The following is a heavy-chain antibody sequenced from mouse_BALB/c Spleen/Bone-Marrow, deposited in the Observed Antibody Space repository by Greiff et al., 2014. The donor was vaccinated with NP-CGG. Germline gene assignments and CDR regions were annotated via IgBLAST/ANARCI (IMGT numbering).Heavy chain of an antibody. Sequence: EVQLVESGGGLVQPGGSLKLSCAASGFTFSSYTMSWVRQTPEKRLEWVAYISNGGGSTYYPDTVKGRFTISRDNAKKTLYLQMSSLKSEDTAMYYCARHGYYGSRAMDYWGKEPQSPSPQ. D-gene: IGHD1-1*01. CDR3: ARHGYYGSRAMDY. CDR2: ISNGGGST. CDR1: GFTFSSYT. J-gene: IGHJ4*01. V-gene: IGHV5-12-2*01.